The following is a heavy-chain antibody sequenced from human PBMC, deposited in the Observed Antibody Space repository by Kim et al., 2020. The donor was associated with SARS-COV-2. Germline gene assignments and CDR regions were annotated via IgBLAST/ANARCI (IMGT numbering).Heavy chain of an antibody. V-gene: IGHV4-34*01. CDR1: GGSFSGYY. D-gene: IGHD6-6*01. J-gene: IGHJ6*02. CDR2: INHSGST. Sequence: SETLSLTCAVYGGSFSGYYWSWIRQPPGKGLEWIGEINHSGSTNYNPSLKSRVTISVDTSKNQFSLKLSSVTAADTAVYYCARGQRIAARHRYYGMDVWGQGTTVTVSS. CDR3: ARGQRIAARHRYYGMDV.